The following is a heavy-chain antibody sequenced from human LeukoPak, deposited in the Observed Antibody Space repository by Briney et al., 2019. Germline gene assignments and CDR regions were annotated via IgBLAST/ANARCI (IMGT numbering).Heavy chain of an antibody. J-gene: IGHJ3*02. CDR1: GFTFSSYG. CDR3: ANGVAPIVGAAPHDASDI. D-gene: IGHD1-26*01. CDR2: ISYDGSNK. Sequence: GRSLRLSCAASGFTFSSYGMHWVRQAPGKGLEWVAVISYDGSNKYYADSVKGRFTISRDNSKNTLYLQMNSLRAEDTAVYYCANGVAPIVGAAPHDASDIWGQGTMVTVSS. V-gene: IGHV3-30*18.